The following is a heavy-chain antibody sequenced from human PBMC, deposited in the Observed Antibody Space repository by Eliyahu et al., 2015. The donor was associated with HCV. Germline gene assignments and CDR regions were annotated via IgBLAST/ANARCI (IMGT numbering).Heavy chain of an antibody. CDR3: ARGLHQYSYGHNRLVSYFDY. D-gene: IGHD5-18*01. CDR2: INHSGST. Sequence: QVQLQQWGAGLLKPSETLSLTCAVYGGSFSGYYWSWIRQPPGKGLEWIGEINHSGSTHHNPPLKSRVTISVDTSKNQFSLKLSSVTAADTAVYYCARGLHQYSYGHNRLVSYFDYWGQGTLVTVSS. CDR1: GGSFSGYY. V-gene: IGHV4-34*01. J-gene: IGHJ4*02.